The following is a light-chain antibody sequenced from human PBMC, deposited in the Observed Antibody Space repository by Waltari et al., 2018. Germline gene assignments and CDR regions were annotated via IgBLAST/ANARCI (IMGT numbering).Light chain of an antibody. CDR1: QSISRR. Sequence: DIQMTQSPSTLAAAVGDNVTTPCRASQSISRRLAWYQKKPGKAPKLLIVEASTLKSGVPSSVSGSGYGTEFSLTITSLQRDDFATYFCQHYNNYRYTFGQGTKLEI. CDR2: EAS. V-gene: IGKV1-5*03. CDR3: QHYNNYRYT. J-gene: IGKJ2*01.